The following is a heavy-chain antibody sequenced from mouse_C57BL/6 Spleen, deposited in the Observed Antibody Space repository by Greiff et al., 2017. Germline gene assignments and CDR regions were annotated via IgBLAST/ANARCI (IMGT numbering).Heavy chain of an antibody. D-gene: IGHD2-1*01. Sequence: VQLQQSGAELVRPGASVKLSCTASGFNIKDDYMHWVKQRPEQGLEWIGWIDPENGDTEYASKFQGKATITADTSSNTAYLQLSSLTSEDTAVYYCTFYGNYTAYWGQGTLVTVSA. CDR1: GFNIKDDY. CDR3: TFYGNYTAY. CDR2: IDPENGDT. J-gene: IGHJ3*01. V-gene: IGHV14-4*01.